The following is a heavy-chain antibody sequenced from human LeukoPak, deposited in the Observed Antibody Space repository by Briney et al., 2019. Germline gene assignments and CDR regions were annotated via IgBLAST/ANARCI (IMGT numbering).Heavy chain of an antibody. CDR2: IYYSGST. CDR3: ARERSGAAYFDY. J-gene: IGHJ4*02. CDR1: GGSIGSYY. D-gene: IGHD1-26*01. Sequence: SETLSLTCTVSGGSIGSYYWSWIRQPPGKGLEWIGYIYYSGSTNYSPSLKSRVTISVDTSKSQFSLKLSSVTAADTAVYYCARERSGAAYFDYWGRGTLVTVSS. V-gene: IGHV4-59*01.